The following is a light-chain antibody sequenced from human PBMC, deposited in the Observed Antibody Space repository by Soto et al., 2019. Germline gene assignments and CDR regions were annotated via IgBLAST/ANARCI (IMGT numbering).Light chain of an antibody. CDR1: SSNIGSNT. V-gene: IGLV1-44*01. CDR3: AAWDGSLNAVV. J-gene: IGLJ1*01. Sequence: QSVLTQPPSASGTPGQRVTISCSGSSSNIGSNTVNWYQQLPGTAPKLLIYSNNQWPSGVPDRFSGSKSGTSASLAISGLHSEDEADYYCAAWDGSLNAVVFGTGTKVTVL. CDR2: SNN.